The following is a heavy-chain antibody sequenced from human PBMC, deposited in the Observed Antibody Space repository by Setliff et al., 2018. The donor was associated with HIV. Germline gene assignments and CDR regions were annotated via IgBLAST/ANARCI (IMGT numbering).Heavy chain of an antibody. CDR1: GYTFNNYG. V-gene: IGHV1-18*01. CDR2: INTHSSYT. Sequence: ASVKVSCKASGYTFNNYGIGWVRQAPGQGLEWMGWINTHSSYTNYAQNVQGRVTVTMDTSTSTAYMELRSLKSDDTAVYYCARGKTWLRFLDYWGQGTLVTVSS. CDR3: ARGKTWLRFLDY. D-gene: IGHD5-12*01. J-gene: IGHJ4*02.